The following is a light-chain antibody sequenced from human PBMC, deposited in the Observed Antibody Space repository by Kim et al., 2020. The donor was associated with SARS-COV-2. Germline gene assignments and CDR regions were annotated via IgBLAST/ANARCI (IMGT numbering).Light chain of an antibody. Sequence: RVTISCTGSSSNIGAGYEVQWYQQLPGTAPKLLIYGNSNRPSGVPDRISGSKSGTSASLAITGLQAEDEADYCCQSYDSSLSGYVFGTGTKVTVL. CDR2: GNS. CDR1: SSNIGAGYE. CDR3: QSYDSSLSGYV. V-gene: IGLV1-40*01. J-gene: IGLJ1*01.